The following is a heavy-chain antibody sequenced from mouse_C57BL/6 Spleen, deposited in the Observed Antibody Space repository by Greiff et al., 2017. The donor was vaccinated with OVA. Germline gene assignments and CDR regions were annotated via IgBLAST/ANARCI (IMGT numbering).Heavy chain of an antibody. CDR1: GYTFTTYP. Sequence: QVQLKESGAELVKPGASVKMSCKASGYTFTTYPIEWMKQNHGKSLEWIGNFHPYNDDTKYNEKFKGKATLTVEKSSSTVYLELSRLTSDDSAVYYCARSQPLYDGTGAMDYWGQGTSVTVSS. CDR3: ARSQPLYDGTGAMDY. J-gene: IGHJ4*01. V-gene: IGHV1-47*01. D-gene: IGHD2-3*01. CDR2: FHPYNDDT.